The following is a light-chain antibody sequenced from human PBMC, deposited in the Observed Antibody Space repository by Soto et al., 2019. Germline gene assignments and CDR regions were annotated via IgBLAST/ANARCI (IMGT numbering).Light chain of an antibody. J-gene: IGKJ1*01. CDR1: QSISSW. CDR3: QQYESGWT. Sequence: TQSPGTLSLSPGDRITITCRASQSISSWLAWYQQKPGKAPNLLIYKASSSESGVPSRFSGSGSGTEFTLTISSLQPDDSATYYCQQYESGWTFGQGTKVEIK. V-gene: IGKV1-5*03. CDR2: KAS.